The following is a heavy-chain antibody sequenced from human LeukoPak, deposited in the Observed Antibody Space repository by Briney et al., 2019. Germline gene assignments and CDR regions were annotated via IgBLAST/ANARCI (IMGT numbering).Heavy chain of an antibody. V-gene: IGHV4-59*08. CDR1: GGSISSYY. D-gene: IGHD5-18*01. CDR2: IYYSGST. Sequence: SETLSLTCTVSGGSISSYYWSWIRQPPGKGLEWIGYIYYSGSTNYNPSLKSRVTMSVDTSKNQFSLKLSSVTAADTAVYYCARRGDTANSFLFDYWGQGTLVTVSS. CDR3: ARRGDTANSFLFDY. J-gene: IGHJ4*02.